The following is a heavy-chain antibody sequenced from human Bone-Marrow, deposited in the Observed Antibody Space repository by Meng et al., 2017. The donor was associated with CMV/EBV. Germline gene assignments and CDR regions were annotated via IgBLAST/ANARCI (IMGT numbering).Heavy chain of an antibody. CDR3: ARFVEVAPLGYYGMEV. D-gene: IGHD6-19*01. Sequence: SETLSLTCTVYGGSISSYYWSWIRPPPGKGLEWIGYIYYSGSTNYNPSLKSRVTISVDTSKNQFSLKLSPVTAADTAVYYCARFVEVAPLGYYGMEVWGQGTTVTVSS. J-gene: IGHJ6*02. CDR2: IYYSGST. V-gene: IGHV4-59*01. CDR1: GGSISSYY.